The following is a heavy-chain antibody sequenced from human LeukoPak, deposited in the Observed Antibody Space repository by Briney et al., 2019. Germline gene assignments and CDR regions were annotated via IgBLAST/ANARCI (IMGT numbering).Heavy chain of an antibody. J-gene: IGHJ4*02. V-gene: IGHV3-48*03. CDR1: GFRFSDYE. CDR2: IGGSGISI. CDR3: GRVSPFDF. Sequence: GGSLRLSCVASGFRFSDYEMNWVRQAPGKGLEWVSYIGGSGISIYYADSVKGRFTISRDNAKNSLYLQMNSLRVEDTAFYYCGRVSPFDFWGQGILVTVSS.